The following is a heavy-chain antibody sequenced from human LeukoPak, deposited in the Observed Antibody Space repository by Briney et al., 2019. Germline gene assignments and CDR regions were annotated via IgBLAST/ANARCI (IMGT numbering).Heavy chain of an antibody. V-gene: IGHV3-11*06. CDR2: ISSSSSYT. CDR1: GFTFSNYY. Sequence: GGSLRLSCAASGFTFSNYYMSWVRQAPGKGLEWVSYISSSSSYTNYADSVKGRFTISRDNAKNSLYLQMNRLRAEDTAVYYCAIDQGGTGSSWYLEIWGQGTMVTVSS. J-gene: IGHJ3*02. D-gene: IGHD6-13*01. CDR3: AIDQGGTGSSWYLEI.